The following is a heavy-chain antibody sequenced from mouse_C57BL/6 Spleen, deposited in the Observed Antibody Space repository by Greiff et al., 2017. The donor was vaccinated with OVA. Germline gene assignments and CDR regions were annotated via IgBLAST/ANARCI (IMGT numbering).Heavy chain of an antibody. J-gene: IGHJ3*01. D-gene: IGHD2-5*01. V-gene: IGHV1-82*01. CDR1: DYAFSSSW. Sequence: QVQLQQSGPELVKPGASVKISCKASDYAFSSSWMNWVKQRPGKGLEWIGRIYPGDGDTNYNGKFKGKATLTADKSSSTAYMQLSSLTSEDSAVYFCAREGDYSNHAAYWGQGTLVTVSA. CDR2: IYPGDGDT. CDR3: AREGDYSNHAAY.